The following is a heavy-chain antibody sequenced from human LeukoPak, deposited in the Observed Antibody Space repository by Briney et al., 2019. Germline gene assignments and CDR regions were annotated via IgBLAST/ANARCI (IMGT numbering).Heavy chain of an antibody. D-gene: IGHD2-2*01. Sequence: VKVSCKASGYTFTSYGISWVRQAPGQGLEWMGWISAYNGNTNYAQKLQGRVTMTTDTSTSTAYMELRSLRSDDPAVYYCARSPTLIVVVPAAISPYYYYMDVWGKGTTVTVSS. CDR2: ISAYNGNT. J-gene: IGHJ6*03. CDR3: ARSPTLIVVVPAAISPYYYYMDV. V-gene: IGHV1-18*01. CDR1: GYTFTSYG.